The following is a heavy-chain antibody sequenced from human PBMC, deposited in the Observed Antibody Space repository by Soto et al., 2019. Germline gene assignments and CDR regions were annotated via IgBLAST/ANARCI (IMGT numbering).Heavy chain of an antibody. V-gene: IGHV1-8*01. CDR1: AYTFTSYD. J-gene: IGHJ4*02. CDR2: MNPNNGNT. CDR3: ARGPRNWGLDY. Sequence: QVQLVQSGAEVKKPGASVKVSCKAAAYTFTSYDINWVRQATGQDFEWMGWMNPNNGNTAYAQKFQGRVTMTRDTSKSTAFMELSSLTSEDTAVYYCARGPRNWGLDYWGQGTLVTVSA. D-gene: IGHD7-27*01.